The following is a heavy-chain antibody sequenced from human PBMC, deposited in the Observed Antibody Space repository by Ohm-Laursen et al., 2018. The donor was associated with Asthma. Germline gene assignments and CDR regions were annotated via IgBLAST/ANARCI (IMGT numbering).Heavy chain of an antibody. J-gene: IGHJ4*02. D-gene: IGHD3-22*01. Sequence: GSSVKVSCKASGGTFSSYAISWVRQAPGQGLEWMGGIIPIFGTANYAQKFQGRVTMTTDTSTSTAYMELRSLRSDDTAVYYCARDRDKYYYDSSGLYSPFDYWGQGTPVPVSS. CDR2: IIPIFGTA. CDR1: GGTFSSYA. CDR3: ARDRDKYYYDSSGLYSPFDY. V-gene: IGHV1-69*05.